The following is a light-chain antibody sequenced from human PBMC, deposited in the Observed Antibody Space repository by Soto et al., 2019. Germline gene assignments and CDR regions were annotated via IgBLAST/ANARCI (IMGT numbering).Light chain of an antibody. J-gene: IGLJ2*01. CDR2: DVS. CDR1: SSDVGGYNY. CDR3: SSYTGSSTYVV. V-gene: IGLV2-14*01. Sequence: QSALTQPASVSGSPGQSITISCTGTSSDVGGYNYVSWYQQHPGKAPKLMIYDVSNRPSGVSNRFSGSKSGNTASLTISGXXXXXXXXXXCSSYTGSSTYVVFGGGTKLTVL.